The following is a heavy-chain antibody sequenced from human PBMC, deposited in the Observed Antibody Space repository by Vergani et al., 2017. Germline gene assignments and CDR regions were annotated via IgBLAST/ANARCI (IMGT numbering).Heavy chain of an antibody. CDR3: ARDPNSYCSGGSCVSDWGAFDN. V-gene: IGHV4-4*03. CDR1: GDSFRSNKW. Sequence: QVQLQESGPGLVKPPGTLSLTCAVSGDSFRSNKWWTWVRQSPGKTLEWIGEISHSGGTNYNPSLKGRVTLSRDTSKNQFSQRLGSVTPADTAVYYCARDPNSYCSGGSCVSDWGAFDNWGRGTTVTVSS. CDR2: ISHSGGT. D-gene: IGHD2-15*01. J-gene: IGHJ3*02.